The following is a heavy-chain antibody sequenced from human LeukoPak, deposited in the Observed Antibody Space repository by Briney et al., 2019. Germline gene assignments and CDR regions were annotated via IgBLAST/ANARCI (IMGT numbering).Heavy chain of an antibody. V-gene: IGHV3-33*01. D-gene: IGHD2-2*01. CDR3: ARADIVVVPAASDY. CDR2: IWYDGSNK. CDR1: GVTFSSYG. Sequence: GGSLRLSCAASGVTFSSYGMHWVRQAPGKGLEWVAVIWYDGSNKYYADSVKGRFTISRDNSKNTLYLQMNSLRAEDTAVYYCARADIVVVPAASDYWGQGTLVTVSS. J-gene: IGHJ4*02.